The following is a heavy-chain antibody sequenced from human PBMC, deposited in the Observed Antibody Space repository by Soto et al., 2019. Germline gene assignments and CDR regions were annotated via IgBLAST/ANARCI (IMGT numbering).Heavy chain of an antibody. D-gene: IGHD3-16*02. J-gene: IGHJ4*02. CDR1: GDSINTFY. V-gene: IGHV4-59*13. Sequence: PSETLSLTCSVSGDSINTFYWSWIRLPPEKGLEWIGYVSNTGRSQYNPSLRSRVTISVDTPNSQVSLRLSSVTAADTAVYYCARVIRRLQLGDLSLGFFDYWGQGTRVTVSS. CDR3: ARVIRRLQLGDLSLGFFDY. CDR2: VSNTGRS.